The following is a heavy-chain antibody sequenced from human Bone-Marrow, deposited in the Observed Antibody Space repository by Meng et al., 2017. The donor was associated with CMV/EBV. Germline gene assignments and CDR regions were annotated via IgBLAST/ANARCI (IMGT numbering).Heavy chain of an antibody. CDR3: ASHDYSNYYYYYGMDV. J-gene: IGHJ6*02. CDR1: GGTFSSYA. D-gene: IGHD4-11*01. CDR2: IIPILGPA. Sequence: SVKVSCKASGGTFSSYAISWVRQAPGQGLEWMGGIIPILGPANYAQKFQGRVTITTDESTSTAYMELSSLRSEDTAVYYCASHDYSNYYYYYGMDVWGQGTTVTVSS. V-gene: IGHV1-69*05.